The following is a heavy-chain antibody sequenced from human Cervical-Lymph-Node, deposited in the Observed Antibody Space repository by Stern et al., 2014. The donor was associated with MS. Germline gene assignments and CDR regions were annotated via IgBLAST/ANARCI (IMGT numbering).Heavy chain of an antibody. CDR2: IGGSGTNT. CDR3: ATLANPGSP. CDR1: GFGFSPYT. Sequence: EVQLLESGGGLVQPGGSLRLTCAASGFGFSPYTMNWVRQAPGKGLEWVSGIGGSGTNTYYADPVKGRFTISRDNSKNTLYLQMNSLRVEDTAVYFCATLANPGSPWGQGTLVTVSS. D-gene: IGHD3-10*01. J-gene: IGHJ5*02. V-gene: IGHV3-23*01.